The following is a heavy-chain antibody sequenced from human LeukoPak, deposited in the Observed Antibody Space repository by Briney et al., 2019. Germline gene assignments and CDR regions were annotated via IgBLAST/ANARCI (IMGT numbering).Heavy chain of an antibody. CDR1: GFTFSSYG. V-gene: IGHV3-33*01. Sequence: GRSLRLSCAASGFTFSSYGMHWVRQAPGKGLEWVAVIWYDGSNKYYADSVKGRFTISRDNSKNTLYLQMNSLRAEDTAVYYCARDPSKAYNWNDASVFDYWGQGTLVTVSS. CDR2: IWYDGSNK. J-gene: IGHJ4*02. CDR3: ARDPSKAYNWNDASVFDY. D-gene: IGHD1-20*01.